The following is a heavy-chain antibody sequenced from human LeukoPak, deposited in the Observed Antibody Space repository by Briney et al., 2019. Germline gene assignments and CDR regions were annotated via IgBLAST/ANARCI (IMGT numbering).Heavy chain of an antibody. Sequence: SCKASGYTFTGYYMHWVRQAPGKGLEWVAFIRYDGSNKYYADSVKGRFTISRDNSKNTLYLQMNSLRAEDTAVYYCAKFSGTIETIDYWGQGTLVTVSS. J-gene: IGHJ4*02. D-gene: IGHD6-13*01. V-gene: IGHV3-30*02. CDR1: GYTFTGYY. CDR2: IRYDGSNK. CDR3: AKFSGTIETIDY.